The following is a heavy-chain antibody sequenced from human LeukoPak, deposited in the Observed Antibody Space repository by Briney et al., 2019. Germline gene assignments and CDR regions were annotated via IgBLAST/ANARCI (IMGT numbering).Heavy chain of an antibody. CDR2: ISAYNGNT. CDR1: GYTFTSYG. J-gene: IGHJ4*02. D-gene: IGHD6-13*01. CDR3: ASSIAAAGTRYFDY. V-gene: IGHV1-18*01. Sequence: ASVKVSCKASGYTFTSYGISWVRQAPGQGLEWMGWISAYNGNTNYAQKLQGRVTMTTDTSTSTAYMELRSLRSDDTAVYYCASSIAAAGTRYFDYWGQGTLVTVSS.